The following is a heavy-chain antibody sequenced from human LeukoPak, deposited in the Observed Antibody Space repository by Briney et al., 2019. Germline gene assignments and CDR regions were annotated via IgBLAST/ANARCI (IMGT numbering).Heavy chain of an antibody. CDR2: IIPIFGTA. CDR1: GGTFSSYA. Sequence: SVKVSCKASGGTFSSYAISWVRQAPGQGLEWMGGIIPIFGTANYAQKFQGRVTITTGESTSTAYMELSSLRSEDTAVYYCARAQIGYSSGWYETAGGWHFDYWGQGTLVTVSS. J-gene: IGHJ4*02. D-gene: IGHD6-19*01. CDR3: ARAQIGYSSGWYETAGGWHFDY. V-gene: IGHV1-69*05.